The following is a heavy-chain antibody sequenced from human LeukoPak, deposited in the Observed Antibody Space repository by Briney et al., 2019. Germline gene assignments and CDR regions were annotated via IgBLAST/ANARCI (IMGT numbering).Heavy chain of an antibody. CDR1: GYTFTSYG. Sequence: ASVKVSCKASGYTFTSYGISWVRQAAGQGLEWMGWISAYNGNTNYAQKLQGRVTMTTDTSTSTAYMELRSLRSDDTGVYYCARDRRLSGTNDRTAFDIWGQGTMVTVSS. J-gene: IGHJ3*02. CDR3: ARDRRLSGTNDRTAFDI. D-gene: IGHD1-7*01. V-gene: IGHV1-18*01. CDR2: ISAYNGNT.